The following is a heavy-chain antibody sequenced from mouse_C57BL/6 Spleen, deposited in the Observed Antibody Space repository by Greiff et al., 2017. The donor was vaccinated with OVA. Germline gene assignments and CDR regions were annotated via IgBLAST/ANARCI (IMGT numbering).Heavy chain of an antibody. Sequence: EVQLQESGPGLVKPSQSLSLTCSVTGYSITSGYYWNWIRQFPGNKLEWMGYISYDGSNNYNPSLKNRISITRDTSKNQFFLKLNSVTTEDTATYYCARGDSSVPFAYWGQGTLVTVSA. CDR3: ARGDSSVPFAY. CDR2: ISYDGSN. J-gene: IGHJ3*01. V-gene: IGHV3-6*01. D-gene: IGHD3-2*02. CDR1: GYSITSGYY.